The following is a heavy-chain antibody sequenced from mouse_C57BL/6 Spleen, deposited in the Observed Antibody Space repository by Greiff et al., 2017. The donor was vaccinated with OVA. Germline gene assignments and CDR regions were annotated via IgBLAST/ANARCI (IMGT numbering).Heavy chain of an antibody. CDR1: GYAFSSSW. Sequence: QVQLQQSGPELVKPGASVKISCKASGYAFSSSWMNWVKQRPGKGLEWIGRIYPGDGDTNYNGKFKGKATLTADKSSSTAYMQLSSLTSEDSAVYAGGYYDYDGDYAMDYWGQGTSVTVSS. CDR2: IYPGDGDT. D-gene: IGHD2-4*01. V-gene: IGHV1-82*01. CDR3: GYYDYDGDYAMDY. J-gene: IGHJ4*01.